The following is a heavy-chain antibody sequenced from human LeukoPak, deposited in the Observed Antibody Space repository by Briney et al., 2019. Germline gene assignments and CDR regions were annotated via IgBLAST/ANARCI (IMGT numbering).Heavy chain of an antibody. D-gene: IGHD2-2*01. V-gene: IGHV4-34*01. CDR2: INHSGST. Sequence: SETLSLTCAVYGGSFSGYYWSWIRQPPGKGLEWIGEINHSGSTNYNPSLKSRVTISVDTSKNQFSLKLSSVTAADTAVYYCAREVVVPAALVNGIDAFDIWGQGQWSPSLQ. CDR1: GGSFSGYY. J-gene: IGHJ3*02. CDR3: AREVVVPAALVNGIDAFDI.